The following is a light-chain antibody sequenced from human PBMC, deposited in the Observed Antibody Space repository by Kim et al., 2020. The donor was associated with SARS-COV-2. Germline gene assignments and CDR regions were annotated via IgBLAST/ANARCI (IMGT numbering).Light chain of an antibody. CDR1: QSIGSN. Sequence: VSPGERASLSCRASQSIGSNLAWYQQKPGQAPRLLIFGASTRATGIPARFSGRGSGTEFTLTISSLQSEDFAVYYCQQYNAWPPYTFGQGTKLEI. J-gene: IGKJ2*01. V-gene: IGKV3-15*01. CDR3: QQYNAWPPYT. CDR2: GAS.